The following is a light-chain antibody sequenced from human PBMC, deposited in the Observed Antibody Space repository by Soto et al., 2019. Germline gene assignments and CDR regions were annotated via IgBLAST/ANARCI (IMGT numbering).Light chain of an antibody. CDR3: MQGTHWPYT. V-gene: IGKV2-30*01. CDR2: KVS. Sequence: DVVMTQSPLSLPVTLGQPASISCRSSQSVVYSDGNTYLNWFQQRPGQSPRRLIYKVSNRDSGVPDRFSGSGLGTDFILKISRVEADDVGVYYCMQGTHWPYTFGQGTKLEIK. CDR1: QSVVYSDGNTY. J-gene: IGKJ2*01.